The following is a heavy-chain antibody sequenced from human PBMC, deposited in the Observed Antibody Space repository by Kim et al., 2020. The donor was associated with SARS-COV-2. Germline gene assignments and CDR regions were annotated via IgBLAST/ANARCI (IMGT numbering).Heavy chain of an antibody. CDR1: GFTFSSYG. D-gene: IGHD5-18*01. CDR2: ISYDGSNK. V-gene: IGHV3-30*18. CDR3: AKSAWIQLWLSPAFDI. J-gene: IGHJ3*02. Sequence: GGSLRLACAAAGFTFSSYGMHWVRQAPGKGLEWVAVISYDGSNKYYADSVKGRFTISRDNSKNTLYLQMNSLRAEDTAVYYCAKSAWIQLWLSPAFDIWGQGTMVTVSS.